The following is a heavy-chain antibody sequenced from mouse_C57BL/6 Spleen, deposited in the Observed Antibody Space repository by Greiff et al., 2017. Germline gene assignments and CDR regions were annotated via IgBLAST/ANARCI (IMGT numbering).Heavy chain of an antibody. V-gene: IGHV8-12*01. J-gene: IGHJ4*01. CDR3: ARRAAGGNYPYYYAMDY. D-gene: IGHD2-1*01. CDR2: IYWDDDK. Sequence: QVQLKESGPGILQSSQSLSLTCSFSGFSLSTSGMGVSWIRQPSGKGLEWLAHIYWDDDKRYNPSLKSRLTISKDTSRNQVFLKITSVDTADTATYYCARRAAGGNYPYYYAMDYWGQGTSVTVSS. CDR1: GFSLSTSGMG.